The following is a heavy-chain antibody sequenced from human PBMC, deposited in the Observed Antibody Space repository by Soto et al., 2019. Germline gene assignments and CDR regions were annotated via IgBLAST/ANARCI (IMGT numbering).Heavy chain of an antibody. V-gene: IGHV1-18*04. CDR2: ITPFNGDT. CDR3: ARVGVVVGATIDS. CDR1: GYTFSSNS. D-gene: IGHD2-15*01. Sequence: GASVKVSCKASGYTFSSNSIHWVRQAPGQGLEWMGWITPFNGDTSYAQKFRGRVTMTTDTSTSTVFMELRSLRFDDTAVYYCARVGVVVGATIDSWGQGTLVTVSS. J-gene: IGHJ4*02.